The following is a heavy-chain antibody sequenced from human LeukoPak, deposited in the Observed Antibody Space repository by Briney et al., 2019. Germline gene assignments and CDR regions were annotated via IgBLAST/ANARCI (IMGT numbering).Heavy chain of an antibody. V-gene: IGHV1-2*02. CDR1: GYTFSGYY. CDR3: ARLAATQIGNFDY. D-gene: IGHD6-25*01. Sequence: ASVKVSCKASGYTFSGYYLHWVRQAPGQGLEWMGWINPNSGGTNCAQKFPGRVTMTRDTSISTAYMALSRVRSDHTAVYYCARLAATQIGNFDYWGQGTLVTVSS. CDR2: INPNSGGT. J-gene: IGHJ4*02.